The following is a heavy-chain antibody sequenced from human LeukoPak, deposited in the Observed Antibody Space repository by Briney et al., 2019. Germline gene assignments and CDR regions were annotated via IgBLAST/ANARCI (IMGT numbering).Heavy chain of an antibody. CDR2: IYYSGST. CDR1: GGSISSYY. V-gene: IGHV4-59*08. J-gene: IGHJ4*02. D-gene: IGHD2-2*01. CDR3: ASLSYCSSTSCYVGYFDY. Sequence: PSETLSLTCTVSGGSISSYYWSWIRQPPGKGLEWIGYIYYSGSTNYNPSLKSRVTISVDTSKNQFSLKLSSVTAVDTAVYYCASLSYCSSTSCYVGYFDYWGQGTLVTVSS.